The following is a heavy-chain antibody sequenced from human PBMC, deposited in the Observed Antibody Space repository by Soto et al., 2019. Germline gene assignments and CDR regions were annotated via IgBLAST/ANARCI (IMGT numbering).Heavy chain of an antibody. CDR2: ISAYNGNT. Sequence: ASVKVSCKASGYTFSSYFITWVRQAPGQGLEWMGWISAYNGNTNYAQMLQGRVTMTTDTSTATAYMEMRSLRSGDTAMYYCARQNYYSGMDVWGQGTTVTVSS. J-gene: IGHJ6*02. CDR1: GYTFSSYF. V-gene: IGHV1-18*01. CDR3: ARQNYYSGMDV.